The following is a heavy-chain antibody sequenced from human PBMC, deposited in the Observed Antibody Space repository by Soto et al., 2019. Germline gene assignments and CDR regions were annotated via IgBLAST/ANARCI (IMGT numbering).Heavy chain of an antibody. Sequence: SETLSLTCTVSGGSISSYYWSWIRQPPGKGLEWIGYIYYSGSTNYNPSLKSRVTISVDTSKNQFSLKLSSVTAADTAVYYCARVWQQLDTYYYYYYTDVWGKGTTVTVSS. CDR2: IYYSGST. CDR3: ARVWQQLDTYYYYYYTDV. CDR1: GGSISSYY. D-gene: IGHD6-13*01. J-gene: IGHJ6*03. V-gene: IGHV4-59*01.